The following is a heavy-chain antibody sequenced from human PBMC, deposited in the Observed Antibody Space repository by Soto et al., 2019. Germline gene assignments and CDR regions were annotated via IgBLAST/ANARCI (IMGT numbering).Heavy chain of an antibody. CDR2: TYYRSKWYN. CDR3: ARALRYCSSTSCLPYYYFDY. J-gene: IGHJ4*02. Sequence: VSSNSAAWNWIRQSPSRGLEWLGRTYYRSKWYNDYAVSVKSRITINPDTSKNQFSLQLNSVTPEDTAVYYCARALRYCSSTSCLPYYYFDYWGQGTLVTVSS. V-gene: IGHV6-1*01. CDR1: VSSNSAA. D-gene: IGHD2-2*01.